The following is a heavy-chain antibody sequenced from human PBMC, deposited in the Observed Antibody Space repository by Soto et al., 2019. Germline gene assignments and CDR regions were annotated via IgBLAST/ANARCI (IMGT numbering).Heavy chain of an antibody. CDR3: ARDRLGDGYNDY. CDR1: VDSVSSNSAA. D-gene: IGHD5-12*01. J-gene: IGHJ4*02. V-gene: IGHV6-1*01. CDR2: TYYRSKWYN. Sequence: QVQLQQSGPGLVKLSQTLSLTCAISVDSVSSNSAAWSWIRQSPSRGLEWRGRTYYRSKWYNNYAVSVNRRITIRPDTSKNQFSLQLNSVTPGDTAVYYCARDRLGDGYNDYWGQGTLVTVSS.